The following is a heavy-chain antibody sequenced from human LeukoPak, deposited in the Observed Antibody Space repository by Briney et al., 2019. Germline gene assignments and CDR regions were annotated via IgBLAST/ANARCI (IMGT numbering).Heavy chain of an antibody. V-gene: IGHV4-4*07. J-gene: IGHJ5*02. CDR1: GGSISSYY. D-gene: IGHD1-26*01. Sequence: KPSETLSLTCTVSGGSISSYYWSWIRQPAGKGLEWIGRIYTSGSTNYNPSLKSRVTMSVDTSKNQFSLKLSSVTAADTAVYYCARVPVNIWENWFDPWGQGTLVTVSS. CDR2: IYTSGST. CDR3: ARVPVNIWENWFDP.